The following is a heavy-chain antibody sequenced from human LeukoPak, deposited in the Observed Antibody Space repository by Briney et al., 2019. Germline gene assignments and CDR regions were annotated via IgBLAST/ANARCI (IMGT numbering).Heavy chain of an antibody. V-gene: IGHV1-69*04. CDR3: ARNPTSQGSGGNNWFDP. D-gene: IGHD3-10*01. CDR2: IIPMLDLP. Sequence: GASVKVSCKASGGTFSSNAISWVRQAPGQGFEWMGRIIPMLDLPNYAQKFQGRVTLTADKSTSTAYMELSSLRSDDTAVYYCARNPTSQGSGGNNWFDPWGQGTLVTVSS. J-gene: IGHJ5*02. CDR1: GGTFSSNA.